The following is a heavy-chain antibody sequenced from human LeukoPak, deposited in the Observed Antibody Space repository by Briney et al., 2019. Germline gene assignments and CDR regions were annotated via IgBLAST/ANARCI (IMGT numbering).Heavy chain of an antibody. CDR1: GYTFTGYY. CDR3: ALPVVVAATDAFDI. D-gene: IGHD2-15*01. J-gene: IGHJ3*02. V-gene: IGHV1-2*02. Sequence: ASVKVSCKASGYTFTGYYMHWVRQAPGQGLEWMGWINPNSGGTDYAQKFQGRVTMTRDTSIGTAYMELSRLRSDDTAVYYCALPVVVAATDAFDIWGQGTMVTVSS. CDR2: INPNSGGT.